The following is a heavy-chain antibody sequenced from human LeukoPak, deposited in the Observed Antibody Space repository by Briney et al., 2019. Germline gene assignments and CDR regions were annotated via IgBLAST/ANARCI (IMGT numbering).Heavy chain of an antibody. J-gene: IGHJ4*02. CDR1: GFTVNNNY. CDR3: AKVKWKLIGYFDY. Sequence: GGSLRLSCAASGFTVNNNYMSWVRQAPGKGLEWVSVLTGDGGTYYADSVKGRFTNSRDDSKNTLFLQMNSLRTEDTAVYFCAKVKWKLIGYFDYWGQETLVTVSS. V-gene: IGHV3-53*01. D-gene: IGHD1-20*01. CDR2: LTGDGGT.